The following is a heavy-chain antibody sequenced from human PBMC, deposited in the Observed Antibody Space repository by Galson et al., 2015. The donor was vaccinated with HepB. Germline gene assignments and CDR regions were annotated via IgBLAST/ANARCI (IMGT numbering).Heavy chain of an antibody. D-gene: IGHD3-3*01. Sequence: SVKVSCKASGYTFTSYDINWVRQATGQGLEWMGWMNPNSGNTGYAQKFQGRVTMTRNTSISTAYMELSSLRSEDAAVYYCARYFDFWTDTSSFYYSYGMDVGGHGTTFTASS. CDR2: MNPNSGNT. CDR3: ARYFDFWTDTSSFYYSYGMDV. J-gene: IGHJ6*02. V-gene: IGHV1-8*01. CDR1: GYTFTSYD.